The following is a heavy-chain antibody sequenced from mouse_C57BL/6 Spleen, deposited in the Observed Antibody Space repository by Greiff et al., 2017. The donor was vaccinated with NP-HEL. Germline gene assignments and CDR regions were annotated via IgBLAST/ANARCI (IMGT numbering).Heavy chain of an antibody. D-gene: IGHD1-1*01. Sequence: VQLQQSGAELVRPGSSVKLSCKASGYTFTSYWMHWVKQRPIQGLEWIGNIDPSDSETNYNQKFKDKATLTVDKSSSTAYMQLSSLTSEDSAVYYGARGYGSACPRSFDDWGTGTTVTVSS. CDR1: GYTFTSYW. CDR3: ARGYGSACPRSFDD. V-gene: IGHV1-52*01. J-gene: IGHJ1*03. CDR2: IDPSDSET.